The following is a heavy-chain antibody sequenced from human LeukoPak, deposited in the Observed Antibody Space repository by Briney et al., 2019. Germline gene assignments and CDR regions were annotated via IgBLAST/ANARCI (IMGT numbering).Heavy chain of an antibody. V-gene: IGHV1-3*03. Sequence: ASVKVSCKTSGYTFTNHHMHWVRQAPGQGLEWMGYINPDNGDTKYSQEFQGRVTITSDTSASTAYMELSSLRSEDMAVYYRTLYNYWGQGTLVTVSS. CDR3: TLYNY. J-gene: IGHJ4*02. CDR1: GYTFTNHH. D-gene: IGHD1-14*01. CDR2: INPDNGDT.